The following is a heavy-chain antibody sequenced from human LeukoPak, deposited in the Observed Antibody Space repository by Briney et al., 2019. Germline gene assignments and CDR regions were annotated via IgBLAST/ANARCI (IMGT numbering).Heavy chain of an antibody. CDR1: GFTFNTYW. CDR3: AKSYSGYDDYFDY. V-gene: IGHV3-30*18. D-gene: IGHD5-12*01. Sequence: GGSLRLSCAASGFTFNTYWMHWVRQAPGKGLEWVAVISYDGSNKYYADSVKGRFTISRDNSKNTLYLQMNSLRAEDTAVYYCAKSYSGYDDYFDYWGQGTLVTVSS. CDR2: ISYDGSNK. J-gene: IGHJ4*02.